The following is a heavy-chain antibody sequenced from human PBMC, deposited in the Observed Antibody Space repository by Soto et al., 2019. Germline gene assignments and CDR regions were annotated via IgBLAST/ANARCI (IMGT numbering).Heavy chain of an antibody. D-gene: IGHD2-15*01. CDR1: GGSFSGYY. J-gene: IGHJ4*02. Sequence: PSETLSLTCAVYGGSFSGYYWSWIRQPPGKGLEWIGEINHSGSTNYNPSLKSRVTISVDTSKNQFSLKLSSVTAADTAVYYCARAGTVVRSFEWGLGTLVTVSS. CDR2: INHSGST. V-gene: IGHV4-34*01. CDR3: ARAGTVVRSFE.